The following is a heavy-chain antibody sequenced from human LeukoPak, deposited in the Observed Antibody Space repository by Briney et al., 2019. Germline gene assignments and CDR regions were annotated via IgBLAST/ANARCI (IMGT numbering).Heavy chain of an antibody. CDR2: INPNSGGT. Sequence: ASVKVSCTASGYTFTGYYMHWVRQAPGQGLEWMGWINPNSGGTNYAQKFQGRVTMTRDTSISTAYMELSRLRSDDTAVYYCARDLQGSYSSSSEGYYYYYYMDVWGKGTTVTVSS. CDR3: ARDLQGSYSSSSEGYYYYYYMDV. V-gene: IGHV1-2*02. J-gene: IGHJ6*03. CDR1: GYTFTGYY. D-gene: IGHD6-6*01.